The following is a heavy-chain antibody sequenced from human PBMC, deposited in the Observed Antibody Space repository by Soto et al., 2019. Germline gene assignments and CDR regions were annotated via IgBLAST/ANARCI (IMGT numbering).Heavy chain of an antibody. J-gene: IGHJ6*02. Sequence: QVQLVQSGAEVKRPGASVKVSCKASGYTFTSHDINWVRQATGQGLEWMGWMKPNMGNTGYAQKFQGRVALTRNTSITTAAMELISLRSEDTAVYYCVREGVRGMDVWGQGTTVTVSS. CDR3: VREGVRGMDV. V-gene: IGHV1-8*01. D-gene: IGHD2-21*01. CDR1: GYTFTSHD. CDR2: MKPNMGNT.